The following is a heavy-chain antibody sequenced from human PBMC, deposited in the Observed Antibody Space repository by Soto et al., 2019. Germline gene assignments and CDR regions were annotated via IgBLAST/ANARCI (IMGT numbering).Heavy chain of an antibody. Sequence: VKVSCKASGYTFTSYDINWVRQATGQGLEWMGWMNPNSGNTGYAQKFQGRVTMTRNTSISTAYMELSSLRSEDTAVYYCARWKIYDFWSGLLYYYYYMDVWGKGTTVTVSS. V-gene: IGHV1-8*01. CDR1: GYTFTSYD. J-gene: IGHJ6*03. CDR2: MNPNSGNT. D-gene: IGHD3-3*01. CDR3: ARWKIYDFWSGLLYYYYYMDV.